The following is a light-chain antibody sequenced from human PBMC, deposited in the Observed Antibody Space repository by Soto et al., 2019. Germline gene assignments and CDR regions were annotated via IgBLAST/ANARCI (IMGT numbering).Light chain of an antibody. CDR3: SSYTSSSTRV. CDR2: DVT. Sequence: QSALTQPASVSGSPGQSITISCTGTSSDVGSYDYVSWYQHHPGKAPKLMIYDVTNRPSGVSNRFSGSKSGNTASLTISGLHAEYEADYYCSSYTSSSTRVFGTRTKVTVL. V-gene: IGLV2-14*03. CDR1: SSDVGSYDY. J-gene: IGLJ1*01.